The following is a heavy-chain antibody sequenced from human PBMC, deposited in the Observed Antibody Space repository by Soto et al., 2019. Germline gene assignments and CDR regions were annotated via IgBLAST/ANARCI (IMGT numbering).Heavy chain of an antibody. CDR1: GYSFTQYA. D-gene: IGHD1-20*01. V-gene: IGHV1-3*01. J-gene: IGHJ6*02. Sequence: ASVKVSCKASGYSFTQYAIHWVRQAPGRSLEWLGWIHPANGNTKYSQKFQGRVTFTRDTSATTAYMELSSLRSEDAGLYYCARDKITQGGHVFQFGMDVWGQGTTVTVSS. CDR2: IHPANGNT. CDR3: ARDKITQGGHVFQFGMDV.